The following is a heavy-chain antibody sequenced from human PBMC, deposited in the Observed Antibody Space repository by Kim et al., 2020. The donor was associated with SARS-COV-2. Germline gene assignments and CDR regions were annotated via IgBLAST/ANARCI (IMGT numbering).Heavy chain of an antibody. D-gene: IGHD6-25*01. V-gene: IGHV3-66*01. CDR3: ARDGSGAYHRDGNWG. CDR1: GFTVGSNY. J-gene: IGHJ1*01. CDR2: IYRDGTT. Sequence: GGSLRLSCVVSGFTVGSNYMTWVRQAPGKGLETVSVIYRDGTTNYAGSVMGRFTISRDNSKNTLYLQMNSLRAEDTAVYYCARDGSGAYHRDGNWGWGQG.